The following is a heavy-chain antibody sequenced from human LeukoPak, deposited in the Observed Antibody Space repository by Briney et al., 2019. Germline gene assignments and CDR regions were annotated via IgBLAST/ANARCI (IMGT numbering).Heavy chain of an antibody. Sequence: GESLKISCKGSGYSFTSYWIGRGRQMPGKSLEWRGIIYPGDSDTRYSPSFQGQVTISADKSISTAYLQWSSLQASDTAMYYCARRVSVGFDPWGQGTLVTVSS. V-gene: IGHV5-51*01. CDR3: ARRVSVGFDP. CDR1: GYSFTSYW. CDR2: IYPGDSDT. D-gene: IGHD6-19*01. J-gene: IGHJ5*02.